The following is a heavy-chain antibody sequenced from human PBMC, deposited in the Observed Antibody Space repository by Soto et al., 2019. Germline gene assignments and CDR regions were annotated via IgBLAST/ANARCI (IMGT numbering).Heavy chain of an antibody. J-gene: IGHJ4*01. CDR3: ARVHVMVVAGSTFDY. CDR2: IYHGGTT. D-gene: IGHD6-19*01. V-gene: IGHV4-38-2*02. CDR1: GYSISSGSY. Sequence: SETLSLTCTVPGYSISSGSYWAWIRQPPGKGPEWIASIYHGGTTFYNPSLKSRITISVDTSNNQFSLKLTSVTAAGTAVYYCARVHVMVVAGSTFDYWGHGTLVTVSS.